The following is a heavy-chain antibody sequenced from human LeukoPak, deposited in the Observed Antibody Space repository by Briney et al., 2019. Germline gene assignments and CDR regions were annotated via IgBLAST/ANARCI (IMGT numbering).Heavy chain of an antibody. CDR3: AKDSKYSSSWAYYYYGMDV. CDR2: ISGSGGST. D-gene: IGHD6-13*01. V-gene: IGHV3-23*01. CDR1: GFTFSSYA. J-gene: IGHJ6*04. Sequence: GGSLRLSCAASGFTFSSYAMSWVRQAPGKGLEWFSAISGSGGSTYYADSVKRRFTISRDNSKNTLYLQMNSLRAEDTAVYYCAKDSKYSSSWAYYYYGMDVWGKGTTVTVSS.